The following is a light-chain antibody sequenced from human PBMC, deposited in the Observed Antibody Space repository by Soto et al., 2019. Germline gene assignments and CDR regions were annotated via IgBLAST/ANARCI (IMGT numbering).Light chain of an antibody. CDR2: KAS. V-gene: IGKV1-5*03. J-gene: IGKJ2*01. CDR3: QYYNA. Sequence: DILVTQSPSTLSASVGDRVTITCRASQSLDDCLAWFQQKPGKAPRLLIYKASTLEIGVPSRFSGSGSGTEFTLTITSLQADDFATYFCQYYNAFGQGTRLEIK. CDR1: QSLDDC.